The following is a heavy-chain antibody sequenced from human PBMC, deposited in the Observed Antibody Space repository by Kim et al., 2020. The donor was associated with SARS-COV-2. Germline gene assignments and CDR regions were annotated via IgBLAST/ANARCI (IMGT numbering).Heavy chain of an antibody. CDR3: VKEASRLKDFDF. V-gene: IGHV1-46*01. J-gene: IGHJ4*02. Sequence: RFARKVQGRVTMTRDTSANTVYMEVSSLRSEDTAIYYCVKEASRLKDFDFWGQGTLVIVSS.